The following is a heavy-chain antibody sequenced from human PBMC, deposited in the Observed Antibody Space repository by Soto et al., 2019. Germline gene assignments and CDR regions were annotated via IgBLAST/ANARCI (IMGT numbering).Heavy chain of an antibody. J-gene: IGHJ4*02. V-gene: IGHV4-30-2*01. CDR1: GGSISSGGYS. Sequence: SETLSLTCAVSGGSISSGGYSWSWIRQPPGKGLEWIGYIYHSGSTYYNPSLKSRVTISVDRSKNQFSLKLSSVTAADTAVYYCARANYYDSSGYQPRLDYWGQGTLVTVSS. CDR2: IYHSGST. D-gene: IGHD3-22*01. CDR3: ARANYYDSSGYQPRLDY.